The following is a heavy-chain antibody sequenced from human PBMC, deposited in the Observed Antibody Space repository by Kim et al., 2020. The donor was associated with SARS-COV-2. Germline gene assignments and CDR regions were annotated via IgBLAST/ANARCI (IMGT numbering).Heavy chain of an antibody. CDR1: GYTFTSYD. CDR2: MNTNSGNT. Sequence: ASVKVSCKASGYTFTSYDINWVRQATGQGLEWMGWMNTNSGNTGYAQKFKGRVIMTRNTSISTAYMELSSLRSEDTAVYYCARGVNERAAIWISYYYYHM. CDR3: ARGVNERAAIWISYYYYHM. D-gene: IGHD6-25*01. J-gene: IGHJ6*03. V-gene: IGHV1-8*01.